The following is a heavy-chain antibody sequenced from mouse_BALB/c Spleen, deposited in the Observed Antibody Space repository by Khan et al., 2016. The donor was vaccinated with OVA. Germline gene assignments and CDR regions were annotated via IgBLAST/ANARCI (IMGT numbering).Heavy chain of an antibody. D-gene: IGHD3-3*01. CDR2: INPKNGVT. Sequence: EVQLQQSGPELVQPGASVKISCKTSGYTFTEYTLHWVKQSHGKSLEWIGVINPKNGVTSYNHKFKGKATLTVDKSSSTAYMEFRSLTSEDSAVYYWARDAGRYWGQGTSVTVSS. J-gene: IGHJ4*01. CDR1: GYTFTEYT. V-gene: IGHV1-18*01. CDR3: ARDAGRY.